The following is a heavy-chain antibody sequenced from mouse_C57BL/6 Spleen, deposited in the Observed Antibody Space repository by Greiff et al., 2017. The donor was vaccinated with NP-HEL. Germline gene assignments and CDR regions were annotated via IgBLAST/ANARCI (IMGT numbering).Heavy chain of an antibody. J-gene: IGHJ3*01. CDR2: IDPSDSET. D-gene: IGHD4-1*01. CDR3: AREDWDEAY. Sequence: VQLQQPGAELVRPGSSVKLSCKASGYTFTSYWLHWVKQRPIQGLEWIGNIDPSDSETHYNQKFKDKATLTVDKSSSTAYMQLSSLTSEDSAVYYCAREDWDEAYWGQGTLVTVSA. V-gene: IGHV1-52*01. CDR1: GYTFTSYW.